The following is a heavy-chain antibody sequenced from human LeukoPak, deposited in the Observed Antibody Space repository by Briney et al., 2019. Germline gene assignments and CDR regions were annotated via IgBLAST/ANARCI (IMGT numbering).Heavy chain of an antibody. D-gene: IGHD3-3*02. Sequence: PSETLSLTCTVSGGFISSYYWSWIRQPPGKGLEWIGYIYYSGRTTHNPYTKSRFTISVATSKTQFSLTLSSVAAAGTAVYYCARAVLAASKVQHWCFDLWGRGTLVTVSS. J-gene: IGHJ2*01. CDR1: GGFISSYY. CDR2: IYYSGRT. V-gene: IGHV4-59*01. CDR3: ARAVLAASKVQHWCFDL.